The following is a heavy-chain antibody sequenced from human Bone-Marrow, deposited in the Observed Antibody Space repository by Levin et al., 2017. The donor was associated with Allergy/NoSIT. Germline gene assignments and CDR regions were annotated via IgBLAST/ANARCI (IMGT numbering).Heavy chain of an antibody. CDR1: GFTFSSYA. CDR2: ISGSGGST. Sequence: GESLKISCAASGFTFSSYAMSWVRQAPGKGLEWVSAISGSGGSTYYADSVKGRFTISRDNSKNTLYLQMNSLRAEDTAVYYCQAPGVYDILTSDWFDPWGQGTLVTVSS. V-gene: IGHV3-23*01. J-gene: IGHJ5*02. CDR3: QAPGVYDILTSDWFDP. D-gene: IGHD3-9*01.